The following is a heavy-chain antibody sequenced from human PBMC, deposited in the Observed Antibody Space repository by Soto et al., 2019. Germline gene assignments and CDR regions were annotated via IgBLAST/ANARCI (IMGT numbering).Heavy chain of an antibody. Sequence: SETLSLSCVVCGGSICSTNWWTWVRQPPGKRLEWIGDAYHHGSTTYNPSLRSRATVSIDTSNNQFSLRLSSVTAADTAIYYCARGFYDREGYSNPFENWGQGSLVTVSS. V-gene: IGHV4-4*02. J-gene: IGHJ4*02. CDR2: AYHHGST. CDR3: ARGFYDREGYSNPFEN. CDR1: GGSICSTNW. D-gene: IGHD3-22*01.